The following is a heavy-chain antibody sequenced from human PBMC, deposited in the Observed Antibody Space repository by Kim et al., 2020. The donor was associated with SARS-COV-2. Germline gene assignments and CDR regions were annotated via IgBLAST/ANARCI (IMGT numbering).Heavy chain of an antibody. CDR2: ISGNSGSI. D-gene: IGHD2-8*02. CDR1: GFTFGDYA. Sequence: GGSLRLSCAASGFTFGDYAMHWVRQAPGKGLEWVSGISGNSGSIGYADSVKGRFTISRDNAKNSLYLQMKSLRAEDTALYYCAKVRGNFTDYGIAVWGRGTTGSLSS. V-gene: IGHV3-9*01. J-gene: IGHJ6*02. CDR3: AKVRGNFTDYGIAV.